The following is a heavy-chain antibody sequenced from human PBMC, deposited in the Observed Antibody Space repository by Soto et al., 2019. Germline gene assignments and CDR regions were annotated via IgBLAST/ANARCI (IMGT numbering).Heavy chain of an antibody. CDR1: GGTLSSYA. J-gene: IGHJ6*02. D-gene: IGHD5-12*01. CDR3: AKGGLQFLRSPGRAMDV. Sequence: QVQLVQSGAEVKKPGSSVKVSCKASGGTLSSYAISWVRQAPGQGLEWMGGIIPIFATAKYAQKFQGRVTITADESTSTAYMELSSLRSEDTAVYYCAKGGLQFLRSPGRAMDVWGQGTTVTVSS. CDR2: IIPIFATA. V-gene: IGHV1-69*12.